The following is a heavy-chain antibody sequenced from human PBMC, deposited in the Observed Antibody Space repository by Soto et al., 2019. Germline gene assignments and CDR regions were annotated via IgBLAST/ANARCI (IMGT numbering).Heavy chain of an antibody. D-gene: IGHD3-16*01. J-gene: IGHJ4*02. Sequence: QVQLVESGGGVVQPGRSLRLSCAASGFTFNTYGMHWVRQAPGKGLEWVAVIYYDGRNKYYADSVKGRFTISRDNSKNTLNLQMTSLRVEDTAVYYCASDLGGLWPSVGGYWGQGTLVTVSS. CDR2: IYYDGRNK. CDR3: ASDLGGLWPSVGGY. V-gene: IGHV3-33*01. CDR1: GFTFNTYG.